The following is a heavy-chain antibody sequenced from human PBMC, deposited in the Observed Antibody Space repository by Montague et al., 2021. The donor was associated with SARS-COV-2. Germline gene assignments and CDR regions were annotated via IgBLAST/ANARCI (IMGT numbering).Heavy chain of an antibody. CDR3: ARARHGSYYDYFDY. J-gene: IGHJ4*02. V-gene: IGHV3-30*04. Sequence: SLRLSCAASGFTFSRYAMHWVRQAPGKGLEWVAVLSYDGSNQYYSDSVXGRFTISRDNSKNTLYLQMNSLRAEDTAVYYCARARHGSYYDYFDYWGQGTLVTVSS. CDR1: GFTFSRYA. D-gene: IGHD1-26*01. CDR2: LSYDGSNQ.